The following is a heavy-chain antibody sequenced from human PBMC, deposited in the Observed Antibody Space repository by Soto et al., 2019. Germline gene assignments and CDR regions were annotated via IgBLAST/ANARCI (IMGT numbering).Heavy chain of an antibody. D-gene: IGHD3-22*01. CDR3: ARVGYYYDSSGLPDY. J-gene: IGHJ4*02. CDR2: IYYSGST. V-gene: IGHV4-61*01. Sequence: SETLSLTCTVSVGSFSSGSYYWSWIRQPPGKGLEWIGYIYYSGSTNYNPSLKSRVTISVDTSKNQFSLKLSSVTAADTAVYYCARVGYYYDSSGLPDYWGQGTLVTVSS. CDR1: VGSFSSGSYY.